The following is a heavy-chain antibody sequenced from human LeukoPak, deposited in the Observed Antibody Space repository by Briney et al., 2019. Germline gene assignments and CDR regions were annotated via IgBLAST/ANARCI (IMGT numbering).Heavy chain of an antibody. J-gene: IGHJ4*02. CDR1: GGTFSSYA. V-gene: IGHV1-46*01. CDR2: INPSGGST. CDR3: ARDGGKPDY. Sequence: ASVKVSCKASGGTFSSYAISWVRQAPGQGLEWMGIINPSGGSTSYAQKFQGRVTMTRDTSTSTVYMELSSLRSEDTAVYYCARDGGKPDYWGQGTLVTVSS. D-gene: IGHD3-16*01.